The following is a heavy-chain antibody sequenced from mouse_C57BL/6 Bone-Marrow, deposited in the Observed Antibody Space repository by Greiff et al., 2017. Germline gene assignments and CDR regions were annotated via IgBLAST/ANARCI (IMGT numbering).Heavy chain of an antibody. Sequence: VQLQQPGTELVKPGASVKLSCKASGYTFTSYWMHWVKQRPGQGLEWIGNINPSNGGTNYNEKFKSKATLTVDKSSSTAYMQLSSLTSEDSAVYYCARAGILWLRRAWFDYWGQGTLVTVSA. V-gene: IGHV1-53*01. CDR3: ARAGILWLRRAWFDY. D-gene: IGHD2-2*01. CDR2: INPSNGGT. J-gene: IGHJ3*01. CDR1: GYTFTSYW.